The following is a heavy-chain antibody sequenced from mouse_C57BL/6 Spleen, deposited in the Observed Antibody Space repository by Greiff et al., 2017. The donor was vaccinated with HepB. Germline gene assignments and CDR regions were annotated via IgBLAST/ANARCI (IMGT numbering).Heavy chain of an antibody. CDR3: TGLSYDYDFDY. CDR1: GFTFSNYW. J-gene: IGHJ2*01. Sequence: EVQLQESGGGLVQPGGSMKLSCVASGFTFSNYWMNWVRQSPEKGLEWVAQIRLKSDNYATHYAESVKGRFTISRDDSKSSVYLQMNNLRAEDTGIYYCTGLSYDYDFDYWGQGTTLTVSS. V-gene: IGHV6-3*01. D-gene: IGHD2-4*01. CDR2: IRLKSDNYAT.